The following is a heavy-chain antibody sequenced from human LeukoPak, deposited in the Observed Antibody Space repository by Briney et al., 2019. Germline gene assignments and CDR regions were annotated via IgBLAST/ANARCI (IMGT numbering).Heavy chain of an antibody. CDR3: TRDFVF. D-gene: IGHD3-3*01. V-gene: IGHV3-7*01. Sequence: GRSLKLSCAASGFAFSTYWMDWVRQAPGKGLEWVGNINQDGSVKHYVDSVRGRFTISRDNARNSVYLQMSALRVEDTAVYYCTRDFVFWGQGSLDTASS. J-gene: IGHJ4*02. CDR2: INQDGSVK. CDR1: GFAFSTYW.